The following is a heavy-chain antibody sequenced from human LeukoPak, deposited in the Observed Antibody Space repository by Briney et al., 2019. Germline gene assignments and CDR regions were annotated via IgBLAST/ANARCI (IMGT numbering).Heavy chain of an antibody. D-gene: IGHD3-10*01. CDR1: GGSISSYY. J-gene: IGHJ5*02. CDR2: IYHSGST. V-gene: IGHV4-59*12. Sequence: SETLSLTCTVSGGSISSYYWTWIRQPPGKGLEWIGSIYHSGSTYYNPSLKSRVTISVDTSKNQFSLKLSFVTAADTAVYYCARDSGTTGEVKFDPWGQGTLVTVSS. CDR3: ARDSGTTGEVKFDP.